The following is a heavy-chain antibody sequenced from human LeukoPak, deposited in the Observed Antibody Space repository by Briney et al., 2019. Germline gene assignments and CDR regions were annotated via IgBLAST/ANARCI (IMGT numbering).Heavy chain of an antibody. CDR3: ARHQITMVRGVIHWFDP. J-gene: IGHJ5*02. V-gene: IGHV4-39*01. CDR2: IYYSGST. Sequence: SETLSLTCTVSGGSISSGSYYWGWIRQPPGKGLEWIGSIYYSGSTYYNPSLKSRVTISVDTSKNQFSLKLSSVTAADTAVYYCARHQITMVRGVIHWFDPWGQGTLVTVSS. CDR1: GGSISSGSYY. D-gene: IGHD3-10*01.